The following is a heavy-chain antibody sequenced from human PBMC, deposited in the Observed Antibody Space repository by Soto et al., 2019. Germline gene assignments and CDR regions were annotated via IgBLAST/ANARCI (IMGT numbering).Heavy chain of an antibody. Sequence: EVQLVESGGGLVQPGGSLRLSCAASGFTFNNYYMVWVRQAPGRGLEWVANINQDGSAKYYVDSVKGRFTISRDNAKRSLYLQITSLRAEDTATYYCGRGFGGTHWGQGSLVTVSS. CDR2: INQDGSAK. D-gene: IGHD2-15*01. CDR1: GFTFNNYY. J-gene: IGHJ4*02. V-gene: IGHV3-7*05. CDR3: GRGFGGTH.